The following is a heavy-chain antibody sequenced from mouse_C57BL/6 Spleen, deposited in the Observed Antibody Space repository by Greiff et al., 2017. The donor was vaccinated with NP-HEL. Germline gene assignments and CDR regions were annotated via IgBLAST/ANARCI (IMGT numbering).Heavy chain of an antibody. CDR1: GFTFSDYG. CDR3: ARWGGNYPYWYFDV. D-gene: IGHD2-1*01. V-gene: IGHV5-17*01. CDR2: ISSGSSTI. Sequence: EVKLMESGGGLVKPGGSLKLSCAASGFTFSDYGMHWVRQAPETGLEWVAYISSGSSTIYYADTVKGRFTISRDNAKNTLFLQMTSLRSDDTAMYYCARWGGNYPYWYFDVWGTGTTVTVSS. J-gene: IGHJ1*03.